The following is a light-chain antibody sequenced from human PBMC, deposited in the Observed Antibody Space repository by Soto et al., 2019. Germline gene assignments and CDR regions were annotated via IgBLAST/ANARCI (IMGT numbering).Light chain of an antibody. V-gene: IGKV4-1*01. CDR3: QQYYSTPPT. CDR2: WAS. CDR1: QSGLYSSNNKNY. J-gene: IGKJ1*01. Sequence: DIVMTQSPDSLAVSLGERATINCKSSQSGLYSSNNKNYLAWYQQKPGQPPKLLIYWASTRESGVPDRFSGSGSGTDFTLTNSSLQADDVAVYYCQQYYSTPPTFGQGTKVEIK.